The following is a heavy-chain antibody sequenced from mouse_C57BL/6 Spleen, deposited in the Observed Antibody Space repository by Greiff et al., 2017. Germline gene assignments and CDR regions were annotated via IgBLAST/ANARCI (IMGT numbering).Heavy chain of an antibody. D-gene: IGHD2-3*01. CDR3: ARIPDGYYGVYFDY. Sequence: QVQLKESGPGILQPSQTLSLTCSFSGFSLSTFGMGVGWIRQPSGKGLEWLAHIWWDDDKYYNPALKSRLTISKDTSKNQVFLKIANVDTADTATYYCARIPDGYYGVYFDYWGQGTTLTVSS. V-gene: IGHV8-8*01. CDR1: GFSLSTFGMG. J-gene: IGHJ2*01. CDR2: IWWDDDK.